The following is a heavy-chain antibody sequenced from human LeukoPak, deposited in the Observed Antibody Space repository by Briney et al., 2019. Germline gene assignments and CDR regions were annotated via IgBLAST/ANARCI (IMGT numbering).Heavy chain of an antibody. CDR1: GFTFSSYS. CDR2: ISSSSSTI. D-gene: IGHD6-13*01. V-gene: IGHV3-48*01. J-gene: IGHJ5*02. Sequence: AGGSLRLSCAASGFTFSSYSMNWVRQAPGKGLEWVSYISSSSSTIYYADSVKGRFTISRDNAKNSLYLQMNSLRAEDTAVYYCAKDLRDSSSWSGWFDPWGQGTLVTVSS. CDR3: AKDLRDSSSWSGWFDP.